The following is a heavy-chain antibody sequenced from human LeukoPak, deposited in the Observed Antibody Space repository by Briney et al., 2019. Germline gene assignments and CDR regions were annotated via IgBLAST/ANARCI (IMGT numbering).Heavy chain of an antibody. Sequence: PGGSLRLSCAASGFTFSNSAMHWVRQAPGKGLEWVAVISYDGSNKFHAESVKGRFTISRDNSKNTLFLHMNTLRAEDTAVYYCAKDLLQTFFFDSSGYYSDAFGMWGQGTMVTVSS. CDR2: ISYDGSNK. CDR1: GFTFSNSA. V-gene: IGHV3-30-3*02. D-gene: IGHD3-22*01. CDR3: AKDLLQTFFFDSSGYYSDAFGM. J-gene: IGHJ3*02.